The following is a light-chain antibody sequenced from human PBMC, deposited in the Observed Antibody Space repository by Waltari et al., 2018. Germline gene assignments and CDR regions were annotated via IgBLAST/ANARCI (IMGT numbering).Light chain of an antibody. Sequence: SYELTQPPPVSVSQGQTASITCPGDKLGDKYACWYQQKPGKSPVLVIYQDSKRPSGIPERFSGSNSGNTATLTISGTQAMDEADYYCQAWDSSTVVFGGGTKLTVL. J-gene: IGLJ2*01. CDR2: QDS. V-gene: IGLV3-1*01. CDR1: KLGDKY. CDR3: QAWDSSTVV.